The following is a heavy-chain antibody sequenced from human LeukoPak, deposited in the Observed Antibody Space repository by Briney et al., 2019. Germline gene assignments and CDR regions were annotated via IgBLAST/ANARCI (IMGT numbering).Heavy chain of an antibody. CDR2: IKEDGTGK. CDR1: GFTFSTYW. J-gene: IGHJ6*02. Sequence: TGGSLRLSCAASGFTFSTYWMSCVRQAPGKGLEWLANIKEDGTGKNHVDSVKGRFTISRDNAKNSLYLQMNGLRGEDTAVYYCAREIPQQLVAMDVWGQGTTVTVSS. D-gene: IGHD6-13*01. V-gene: IGHV3-7*04. CDR3: AREIPQQLVAMDV.